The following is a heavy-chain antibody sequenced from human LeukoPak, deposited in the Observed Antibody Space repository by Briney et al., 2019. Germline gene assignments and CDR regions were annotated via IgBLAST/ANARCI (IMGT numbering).Heavy chain of an antibody. CDR3: ARDSCSSTSCYWRWFDP. V-gene: IGHV4-39*02. Sequence: SETLSLTCTVSGGSISSSSYYWGWIRQPPGKGLEWIGSIYYSGSTYYNPSLKSRVTISVDTSKNQFSLKLSSVTAADTAVYYCARDSCSSTSCYWRWFDPWGQGTLVTVSS. D-gene: IGHD2-2*01. CDR2: IYYSGST. J-gene: IGHJ5*02. CDR1: GGSISSSSYY.